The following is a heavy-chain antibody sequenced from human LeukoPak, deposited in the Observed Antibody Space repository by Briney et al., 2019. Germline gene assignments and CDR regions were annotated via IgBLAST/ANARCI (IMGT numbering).Heavy chain of an antibody. CDR1: GFTFSSYA. CDR2: VSYDGSNK. CDR3: ARGLSYGALDY. Sequence: GGSLRLSCAASGFTFSSYAMHWVRQAPGKGLEWVAVVSYDGSNKYYADSVKGRFTISRDNSKNTLYLQMNSLRAEDTAVYYCARGLSYGALDYWGQGTLVTVSS. J-gene: IGHJ4*02. V-gene: IGHV3-30*04. D-gene: IGHD4/OR15-4a*01.